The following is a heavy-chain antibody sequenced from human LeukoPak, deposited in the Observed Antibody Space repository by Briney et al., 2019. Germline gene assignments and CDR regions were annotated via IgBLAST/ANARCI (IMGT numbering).Heavy chain of an antibody. V-gene: IGHV4-39*01. Sequence: SETLSLTCTVSGGSITTSSYYWGWIRQPPGKGLERIGIIYYSGSTYYNPSLKGRVTISVDTSKNQFSLKLSSVTAADTAVYYCARAFRARYFDLWGRGTPVTVSS. CDR3: ARAFRARYFDL. D-gene: IGHD2/OR15-2a*01. J-gene: IGHJ2*01. CDR1: GGSITTSSYY. CDR2: IYYSGST.